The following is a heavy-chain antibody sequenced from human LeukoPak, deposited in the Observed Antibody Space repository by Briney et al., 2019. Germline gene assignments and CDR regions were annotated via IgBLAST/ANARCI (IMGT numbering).Heavy chain of an antibody. CDR2: IYHSGST. D-gene: IGHD6-13*01. V-gene: IGHV4-30-2*01. J-gene: IGHJ4*02. CDR1: GGSISSGGYS. Sequence: SETLSLTCAVSGGSISSGGYSWSWIRQPPGKGLEWIGYIYHSGSTNYNPSLKSRVTISVDTSKNQFSLKLSSVTAADTAVYYCARWLGGAAVWGQGTLVTVSS. CDR3: ARWLGGAAV.